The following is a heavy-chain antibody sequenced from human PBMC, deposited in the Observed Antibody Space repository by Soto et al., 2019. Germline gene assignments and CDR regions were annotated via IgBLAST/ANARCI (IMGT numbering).Heavy chain of an antibody. CDR2: IGWNGIDT. J-gene: IGHJ4*02. CDR1: GFTFEEYT. CDR3: AKDLIDYSNSYFDY. D-gene: IGHD4-4*01. Sequence: EVQLVESGGVVVQPGGSLRLSCVASGFTFEEYTMHWVRQAPGKGLEWVSLIGWNGIDTYYADSVKGRFTISRDNSKNSLFLQMNSLRTEDTALYYCAKDLIDYSNSYFDYWGQGTLVTVSS. V-gene: IGHV3-43*01.